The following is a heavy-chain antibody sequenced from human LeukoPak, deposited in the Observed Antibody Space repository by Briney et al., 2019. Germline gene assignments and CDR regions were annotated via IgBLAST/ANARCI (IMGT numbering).Heavy chain of an antibody. CDR1: GGSISSYY. V-gene: IGHV4-59*01. CDR3: ARMGPPLRGVRYYYYMDV. D-gene: IGHD3-10*01. J-gene: IGHJ6*03. Sequence: PSETLSPTCNVSGGSISSYYWSWIRQPPGKGLEWIGYIYYSGSTNYNPSLKSRVTISVDTSKNQFSLKLTSVTAADTAVYYCARMGPPLRGVRYYYYMDVWGKGTTVTVSS. CDR2: IYYSGST.